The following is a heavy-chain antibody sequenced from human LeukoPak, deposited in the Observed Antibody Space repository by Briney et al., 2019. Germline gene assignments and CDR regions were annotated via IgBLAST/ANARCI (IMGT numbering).Heavy chain of an antibody. Sequence: GGSLRLSCAASGFTFSSFEMNWVRQAPGKGLEWLSYISSSGSTIYYADSVKGRFTISRDNAKNSLYLQMNSLRAEDTAVYYCARDGLEWFGESLSYFDYWGQGTLVTVSS. V-gene: IGHV3-48*03. CDR3: ARDGLEWFGESLSYFDY. D-gene: IGHD3-10*01. CDR2: ISSSGSTI. CDR1: GFTFSSFE. J-gene: IGHJ4*02.